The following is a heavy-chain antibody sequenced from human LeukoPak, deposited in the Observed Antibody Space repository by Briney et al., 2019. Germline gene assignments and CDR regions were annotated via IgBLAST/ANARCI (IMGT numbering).Heavy chain of an antibody. J-gene: IGHJ4*02. CDR2: IYYSGST. CDR1: GGSFSGYY. Sequence: PSETLSLTCAVYGGSFSGYYWSWIRQPPGKGLEWIGYIYYSGSTNYNPSLKSRVTISADTSKNQFSLRLSSVTAADTAVYYCARSPYSSSWYYYFDYWGRGTLVTVSS. D-gene: IGHD6-13*01. V-gene: IGHV4-59*01. CDR3: ARSPYSSSWYYYFDY.